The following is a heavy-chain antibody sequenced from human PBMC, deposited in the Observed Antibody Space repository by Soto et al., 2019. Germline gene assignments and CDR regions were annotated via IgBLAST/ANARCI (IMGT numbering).Heavy chain of an antibody. Sequence: PSETLSLTCTVSGGSISSSSYYWGWIRQPPGKGLEWIGSIYYSGSTYYNPSLKSRVTISVDTSKNQFSLKLSSVTAADTAVYYCARRGYDFWSGYIYNYYMDVWGKGTTVTVSS. CDR3: ARRGYDFWSGYIYNYYMDV. CDR2: IYYSGST. D-gene: IGHD3-3*01. V-gene: IGHV4-39*01. CDR1: GGSISSSSYY. J-gene: IGHJ6*03.